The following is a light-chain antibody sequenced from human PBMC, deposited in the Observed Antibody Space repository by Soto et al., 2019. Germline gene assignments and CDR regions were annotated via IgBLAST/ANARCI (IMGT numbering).Light chain of an antibody. CDR1: SSDVGGYNY. CDR2: DVT. CDR3: SSYTRGNTLFV. J-gene: IGLJ1*01. V-gene: IGLV2-14*01. Sequence: QSALTQAASVSGSPGQSITIFCTGSSSDVGGYNYVSRYQQYPGKAPKLLISDVTNRPSGISNRFSGSKSGNTASLSISGLQADDEADYYCSSYTRGNTLFVFGTGTKLTVL.